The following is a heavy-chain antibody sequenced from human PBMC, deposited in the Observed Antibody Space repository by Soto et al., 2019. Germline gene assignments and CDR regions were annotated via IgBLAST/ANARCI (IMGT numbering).Heavy chain of an antibody. D-gene: IGHD3-22*01. CDR3: SSHSPDDMIRN. CDR2: IYYSGSP. V-gene: IGHV4-59*01. Sequence: WETLSLTCTVSGGSISSYYWTWIRQPPGKGLEWIGYIYYSGSPNYNPSLKSRVTISVDTSKNQFSLKLSSVTAADTAVYYCSSHSPDDMIRNWGQGTLVTVSS. J-gene: IGHJ4*02. CDR1: GGSISSYY.